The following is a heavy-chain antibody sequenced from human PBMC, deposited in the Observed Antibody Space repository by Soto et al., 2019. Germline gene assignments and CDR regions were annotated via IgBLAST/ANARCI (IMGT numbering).Heavy chain of an antibody. V-gene: IGHV4-31*03. CDR1: GGCIRRGSHY. CDR2: IYYSGST. J-gene: IGHJ4*02. D-gene: IGHD3-16*01. Sequence: QSLACTVSGGCIRRGSHYWSWIRQQPGKGLEWIGYIYYSGSTCYNPSLKSRITISISTSKNQFSLKLTSVTAADTAVYYCAREGGDGIDYWGQGTRVTVSA. CDR3: AREGGDGIDY.